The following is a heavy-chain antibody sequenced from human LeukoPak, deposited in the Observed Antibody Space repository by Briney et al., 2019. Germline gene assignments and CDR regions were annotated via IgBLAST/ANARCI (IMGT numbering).Heavy chain of an antibody. Sequence: SETLSLTCAVYGGSLSGYYWTWIRQSPGKGLEWIGEINYSGNTNYNRSLKSRVTISADTSKNQFSLSLTSVTAADTAVYYCAKDPHSSVVTEFRIPPLDAFDIWGQGTMVTVSS. J-gene: IGHJ3*02. CDR1: GGSLSGYY. D-gene: IGHD3-16*02. CDR2: INYSGNT. V-gene: IGHV4-34*01. CDR3: AKDPHSSVVTEFRIPPLDAFDI.